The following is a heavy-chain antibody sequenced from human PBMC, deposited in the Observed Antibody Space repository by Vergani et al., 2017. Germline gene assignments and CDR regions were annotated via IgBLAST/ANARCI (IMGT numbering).Heavy chain of an antibody. V-gene: IGHV4-61*02. CDR3: ARGTFLHAFDN. J-gene: IGHJ3*02. Sequence: QVQLQESGPGLLKPSQTLSLTFSVAGDSLSSGNYYWNWIRQPAGKGLEWMGRIYSSGRTSYNPSIKSRITMSLDTSKNQFSLSLSSVTAADTAVYYCARGTFLHAFDNWGQGTVVTVSS. CDR2: IYSSGRT. D-gene: IGHD1-26*01. CDR1: GDSLSSGNYY.